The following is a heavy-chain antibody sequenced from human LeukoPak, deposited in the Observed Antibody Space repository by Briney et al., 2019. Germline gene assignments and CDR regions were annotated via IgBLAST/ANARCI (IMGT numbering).Heavy chain of an antibody. CDR3: ARDRGYRGRWDY. D-gene: IGHD5-18*01. Sequence: GASVKVSCKASGYTFTGYYLHWVRQAPGQGLEWMGWITPNSGGTNYAQRFQGRVTMTRDTSISTVYMELRSLRSDDTAVYYCARDRGYRGRWDYWGQGTLVTVSS. CDR1: GYTFTGYY. V-gene: IGHV1-2*02. J-gene: IGHJ4*02. CDR2: ITPNSGGT.